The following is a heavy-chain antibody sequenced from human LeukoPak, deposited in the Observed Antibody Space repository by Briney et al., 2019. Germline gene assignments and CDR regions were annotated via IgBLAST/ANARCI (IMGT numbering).Heavy chain of an antibody. CDR2: INDYTGNT. CDR3: AGGRIAKIVVVHSLHYGMDV. D-gene: IGHD3-22*01. Sequence: PSETLSLRCSVSGDSITSSDTYWGWIRQPPGKGLEWIGEINDYTGNTNYNPSLNSRVSISLEKSKNQFSLELRSVTAADTAVYYCAGGRIAKIVVVHSLHYGMDVWGQGTTVTVSS. CDR1: GDSITSSDTY. J-gene: IGHJ6*02. V-gene: IGHV4-39*07.